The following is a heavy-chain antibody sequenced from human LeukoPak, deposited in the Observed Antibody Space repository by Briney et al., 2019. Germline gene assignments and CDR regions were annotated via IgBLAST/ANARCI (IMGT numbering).Heavy chain of an antibody. CDR2: IYNSGST. CDR1: GGSISSYY. D-gene: IGHD4-23*01. Sequence: SETLSLTCTVSGGSISSYYWSWIRQPPGKGLEWIGYIYNSGSTNYKSSLKSRVSISMDTSKNQFSLKLTSVTAADTAVYYCARRYGGSGYYWGQGTLVTVSS. CDR3: ARRYGGSGYY. J-gene: IGHJ4*02. V-gene: IGHV4-59*01.